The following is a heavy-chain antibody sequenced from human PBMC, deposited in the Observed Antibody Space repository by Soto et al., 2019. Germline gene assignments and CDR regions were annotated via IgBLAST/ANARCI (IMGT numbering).Heavy chain of an antibody. CDR3: ARDGALRYFDWPPP. J-gene: IGHJ4*02. CDR1: GFTFSSYS. D-gene: IGHD3-9*01. CDR2: ISSSSSYI. V-gene: IGHV3-21*01. Sequence: GCLLLPCSASGFTFSSYSMNWVRQAPGKGLEWVSSISSSSSYIYYADSVKGRFTISRDNAKNSLYLQMNSLRAEDTAVYYCARDGALRYFDWPPPGGQGTLVTVYS.